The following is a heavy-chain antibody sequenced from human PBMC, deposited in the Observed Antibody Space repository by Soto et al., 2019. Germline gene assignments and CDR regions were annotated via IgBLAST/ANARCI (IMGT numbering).Heavy chain of an antibody. Sequence: PGESLKISCNGSGYSFTSYWIGWVRQMPGKGLEWMGIIYPGDSDTRYSPSFQGQVTISADKSISTAYLQWSSLKASDTAMYYCARTRTGYSSGPYYFDYWGQGTLVTVSS. CDR2: IYPGDSDT. CDR3: ARTRTGYSSGPYYFDY. CDR1: GYSFTSYW. J-gene: IGHJ4*02. D-gene: IGHD6-19*01. V-gene: IGHV5-51*01.